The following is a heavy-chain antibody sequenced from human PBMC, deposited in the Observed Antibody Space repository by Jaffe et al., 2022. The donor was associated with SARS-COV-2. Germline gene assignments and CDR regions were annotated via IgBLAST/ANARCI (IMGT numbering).Heavy chain of an antibody. Sequence: QVQLQESGPGLVKPSQTLSLTCTVSGGSISSGSYYWSWIRQPAGKGLEWIGRIYTSGSTNYNPSLKSRVTISVDTSKNQFSLKLSSVTAADTAVYYCARDAGYCSGGSCFPYYYYGMDVWGQGTTVTVSS. D-gene: IGHD2-15*01. CDR3: ARDAGYCSGGSCFPYYYYGMDV. J-gene: IGHJ6*02. CDR1: GGSISSGSYY. V-gene: IGHV4-61*02. CDR2: IYTSGST.